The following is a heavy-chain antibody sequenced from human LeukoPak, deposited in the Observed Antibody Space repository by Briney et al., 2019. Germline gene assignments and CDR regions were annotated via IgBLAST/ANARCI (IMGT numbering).Heavy chain of an antibody. CDR2: INQDGSAE. Sequence: GGSLRLSCEASGFIFKDFYMTWVRQAPGTGLEGVATINQDGSAEYYVDSAKGRFTMSRDNAKNSVFLQMDSLRAEETAVYYCARSVGAGNNYFYYGMDVWGQGITVTVSS. V-gene: IGHV3-7*01. CDR3: ARSVGAGNNYFYYGMDV. D-gene: IGHD1-26*01. CDR1: GFIFKDFY. J-gene: IGHJ6*02.